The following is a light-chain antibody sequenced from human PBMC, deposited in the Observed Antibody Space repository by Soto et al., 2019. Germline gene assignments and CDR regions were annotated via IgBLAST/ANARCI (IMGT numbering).Light chain of an antibody. Sequence: LLPKYKSTLSGSVGDRVTITCRASQTISSWFAWYQQKPGKAPKLLIYKASTLKSGVPSRFSGSGSGTEFTLTISSLQPVDFATYYCQQYNSYSGAFGQGTKVDIK. J-gene: IGKJ1*01. CDR2: KAS. CDR3: QQYNSYSGA. CDR1: QTISSW. V-gene: IGKV1-5*03.